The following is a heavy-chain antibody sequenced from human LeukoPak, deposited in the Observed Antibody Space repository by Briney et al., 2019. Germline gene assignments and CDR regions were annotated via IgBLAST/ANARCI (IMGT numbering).Heavy chain of an antibody. CDR1: GFTFSSYW. CDR2: IKQDGSEK. CDR3: ARDRIVATIPGSGTEYYFDY. D-gene: IGHD5-12*01. Sequence: PGGSLRLSCAASGFTFSSYWMSWVRQAPGKGLEWVANIKQDGSEKYYVDSVKGRFTISRDNAKNSLYLQMNSLRSEDTAVYYCARDRIVATIPGSGTEYYFDYWGQGTLVTVSS. J-gene: IGHJ4*02. V-gene: IGHV3-7*03.